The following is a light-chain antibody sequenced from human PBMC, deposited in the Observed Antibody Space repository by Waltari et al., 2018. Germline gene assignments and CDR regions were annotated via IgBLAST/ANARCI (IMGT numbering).Light chain of an antibody. CDR2: AAF. Sequence: DIQMTQSPSSVSASVGDTVTITCRASQSISAWLAWYQQKPGKAPKLLISAAFNLQSGVPSRFSGSRSGTDFSLTISSLQPEDCATYYCQQCNTLPFAFGGGTTVEIK. CDR1: QSISAW. V-gene: IGKV1D-12*01. CDR3: QQCNTLPFA. J-gene: IGKJ4*01.